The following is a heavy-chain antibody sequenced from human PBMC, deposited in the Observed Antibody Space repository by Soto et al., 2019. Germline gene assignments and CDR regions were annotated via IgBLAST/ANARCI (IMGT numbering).Heavy chain of an antibody. J-gene: IGHJ4*02. D-gene: IGHD5-12*01. CDR1: GGTFSSYA. Sequence: QVQLVQSGAEVKKPWSSVKVSCKASGGTFSSYAFSWVRQAPGLALEWIGGVIRICHTATYAQKIQARVTITADESTSTAYMELISLTSDDTAVYYCVHRRDGYNSAFFDYWGQGTLVTVSS. CDR2: VIRICHTA. V-gene: IGHV1-69*01. CDR3: VHRRDGYNSAFFDY.